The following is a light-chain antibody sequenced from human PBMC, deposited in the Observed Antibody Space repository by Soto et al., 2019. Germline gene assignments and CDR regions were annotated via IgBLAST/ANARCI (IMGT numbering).Light chain of an antibody. CDR3: RSYTSSSTSYV. V-gene: IGLV2-14*01. CDR2: DVN. CDR1: SSEVGGYNY. J-gene: IGLJ1*01. Sequence: QSALTQPASVSGSPGQSITISCTGTSSEVGGYNYVSWYQQHPGKAPKLMIYDVNNRPSGVSNRFSGSKSGNTASLTISGLQAEDEADYYCRSYTSSSTSYVFGTGTKLTVL.